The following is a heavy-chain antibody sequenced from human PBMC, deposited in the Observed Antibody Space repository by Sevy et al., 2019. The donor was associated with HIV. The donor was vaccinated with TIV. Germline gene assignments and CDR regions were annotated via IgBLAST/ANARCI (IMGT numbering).Heavy chain of an antibody. CDR1: GYTLTELS. CDR2: FDPEDGET. V-gene: IGHV1-24*01. CDR3: ATVSLPVRGVIYSEHYGMDV. J-gene: IGHJ6*02. Sequence: ASVKVSCKVSGYTLTELSMHWVRQAPGKGLEWMGGFDPEDGETIYAQKFQGRVTMTEDTSTDTAYMELGSLRSEDTAVYYCATVSLPVRGVIYSEHYGMDVWGQGTTVTVSS. D-gene: IGHD3-10*01.